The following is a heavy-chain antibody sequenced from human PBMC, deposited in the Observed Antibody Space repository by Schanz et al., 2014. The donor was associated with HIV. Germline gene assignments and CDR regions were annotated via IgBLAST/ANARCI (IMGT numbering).Heavy chain of an antibody. D-gene: IGHD2-21*01. CDR3: ARDVVVQSHALMDV. CDR1: GGSFSGYY. V-gene: IGHV4-34*01. Sequence: QVQLQQWGAGLLKPSETLSLTCAVYGGSFSGYYWSWIRQSPGKGLEWIAEVNHSGDANHNPSLKSRVTISVDTSKNQFSLRLSSVTAADTAVYYCARDVVVQSHALMDVWGQGATVTVSS. CDR2: VNHSGDA. J-gene: IGHJ6*02.